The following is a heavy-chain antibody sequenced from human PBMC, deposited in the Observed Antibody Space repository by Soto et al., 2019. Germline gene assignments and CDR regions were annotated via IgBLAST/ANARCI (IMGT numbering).Heavy chain of an antibody. CDR1: GFTFSSYA. V-gene: IGHV3-23*01. CDR2: ISGSGGST. CDR3: AEENYYDSSGYYLDAFDI. J-gene: IGHJ3*02. D-gene: IGHD3-22*01. Sequence: GGSLRLSCAASGFTFSSYAMSWVRQAPGKGLEWVSAISGSGGSTYYADSVKGRFTISRDNSKNTLYLQMNSLRAEDTAVYYCAEENYYDSSGYYLDAFDIWGQGTMVTVSS.